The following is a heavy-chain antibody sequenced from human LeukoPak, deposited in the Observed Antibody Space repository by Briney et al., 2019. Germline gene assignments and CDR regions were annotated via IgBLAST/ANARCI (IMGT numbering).Heavy chain of an antibody. Sequence: GASVKVSCKASGGTFSSHAISWVRQAPGQGLEWMGGIIPIFGTANYAQKFQGRVTITADESTSTAYMELSSLRSEDTAVYYCASNTMVRGVPPPPWGQGTLVTVSS. V-gene: IGHV1-69*01. CDR1: GGTFSSHA. D-gene: IGHD3-10*01. CDR2: IIPIFGTA. J-gene: IGHJ5*02. CDR3: ASNTMVRGVPPPP.